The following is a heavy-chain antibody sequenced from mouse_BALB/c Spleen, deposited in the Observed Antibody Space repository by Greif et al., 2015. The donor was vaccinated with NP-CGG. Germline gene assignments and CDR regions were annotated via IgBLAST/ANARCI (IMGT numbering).Heavy chain of an antibody. J-gene: IGHJ1*01. D-gene: IGHD2-2*01. Sequence: EVKLEESGGGLVQPGGSLRLSCATSGSTFSDFYMEWVRQPPGKRLEWIAASRNKANDYTTEYSASVKGRFIVSRDTSQSTLYLQMNALRAEDTAIYYCARDDGYYWYFDVWGAGTTVTVST. V-gene: IGHV7-1*02. CDR1: GSTFSDFY. CDR2: SRNKANDYTT. CDR3: ARDDGYYWYFDV.